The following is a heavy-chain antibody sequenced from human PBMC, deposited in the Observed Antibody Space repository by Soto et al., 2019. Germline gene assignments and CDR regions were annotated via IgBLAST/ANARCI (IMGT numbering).Heavy chain of an antibody. Sequence: GASVKVSCKASGFTYISYDINWVRQATGQGLEWMGWMNPNSGNTGYAQKFQGRVTMTRNTSISTAYMELSSLRSEDTAVYYCATHSGSYDFDTWGQGTLVTVSS. CDR1: GFTYISYD. J-gene: IGHJ4*02. CDR3: ATHSGSYDFDT. D-gene: IGHD1-26*01. CDR2: MNPNSGNT. V-gene: IGHV1-8*01.